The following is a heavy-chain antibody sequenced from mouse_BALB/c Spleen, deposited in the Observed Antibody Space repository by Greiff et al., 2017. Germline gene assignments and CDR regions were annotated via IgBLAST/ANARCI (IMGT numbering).Heavy chain of an antibody. CDR2: INPSNGGT. V-gene: IGHV1S81*02. CDR3: TREGIYYGNYVPWFAY. CDR1: GYTFTSYY. J-gene: IGHJ3*01. D-gene: IGHD2-1*01. Sequence: VQLQQSGAELVKPGASVKLSCKASGYTFTSYYMYWVKQRPEQGLEWIGEINPSNGGTNFNEKFKSKATLTVDKSSSTAYMQLSSLTSEDSAVYYCTREGIYYGNYVPWFAYWGQGTLVTVSA.